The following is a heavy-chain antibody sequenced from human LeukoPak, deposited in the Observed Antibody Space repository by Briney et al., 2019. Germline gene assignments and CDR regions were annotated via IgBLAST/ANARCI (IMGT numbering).Heavy chain of an antibody. CDR3: ARSCSSTSCYNGMAV. D-gene: IGHD2-2*01. CDR1: GGSISSYY. Sequence: SETLSLTCTVSGGSISSYYWSWIRQPPGKGLEWIGYIYYSGSTNYNPSLKSRVTISVDTSKNQFSLKLSSVTAADTAVYYCARSCSSTSCYNGMAVWGQGTTVTVSS. J-gene: IGHJ6*02. CDR2: IYYSGST. V-gene: IGHV4-59*08.